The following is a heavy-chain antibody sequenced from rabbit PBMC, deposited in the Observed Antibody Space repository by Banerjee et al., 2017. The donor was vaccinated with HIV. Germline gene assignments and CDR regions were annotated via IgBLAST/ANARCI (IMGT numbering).Heavy chain of an antibody. CDR3: ARGTGNTGDGLNL. CDR1: GFTLSNYW. CDR2: IYTGDGNT. J-gene: IGHJ4*01. V-gene: IGHV1S40*01. D-gene: IGHD7-1*01. Sequence: QSLEESGGDLVKPGASLTLTCKASGFTLSNYWICWVRQAPGKGLEWIACIYTGDGNTHYASWAKGRFTISKTSTTVTLQMTSLTAADTATYFCARGTGNTGDGLNLWGPGTLVTVS.